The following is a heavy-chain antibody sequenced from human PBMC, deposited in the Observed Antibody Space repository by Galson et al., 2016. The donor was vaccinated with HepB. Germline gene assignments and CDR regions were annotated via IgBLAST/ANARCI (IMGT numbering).Heavy chain of an antibody. CDR1: GFTFSDYY. J-gene: IGHJ4*02. CDR2: ISCSSSYI. Sequence: SLRLSSAASGFTFSDYYMSWIRQAPGKGLEWISYISCSSSYIIYADSVKGRFTISRDDAKNSLYLQMNSLRAEDTAVYYCAREGRGAYSNTIDSWGQGTLVTVSS. D-gene: IGHD3-16*01. CDR3: AREGRGAYSNTIDS. V-gene: IGHV3-11*06.